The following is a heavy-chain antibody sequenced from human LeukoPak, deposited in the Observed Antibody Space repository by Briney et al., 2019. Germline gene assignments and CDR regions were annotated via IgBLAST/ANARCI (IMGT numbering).Heavy chain of an antibody. CDR1: GGSFSGYY. J-gene: IGHJ5*02. D-gene: IGHD3-3*01. CDR2: INHSGST. CDR3: ARAQVAITIFGVVSWFDP. Sequence: SETLSLTCAVYGGSFSGYYWSWIRQPPGKGLEWIGEINHSGSTNYNPSLKSRVTISVDTSKNQFSLKLSSVTAADTAVYYCARAQVAITIFGVVSWFDPWGQGTLVTVSS. V-gene: IGHV4-34*01.